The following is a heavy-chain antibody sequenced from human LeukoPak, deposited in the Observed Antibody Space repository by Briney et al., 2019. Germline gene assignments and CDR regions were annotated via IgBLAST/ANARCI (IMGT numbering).Heavy chain of an antibody. Sequence: PSETLSLTCTVSGGSISSGSYYWSWIRQPAGKGLEWIGRIYTSGSTNYNPSLKSRVTISVDTSKNQFSLKLSSVTAADTAVYYCAREDIDDYYYYVDVWGKGTTVTVSS. CDR3: AREDIDDYYYYVDV. V-gene: IGHV4-61*02. CDR2: IYTSGST. J-gene: IGHJ6*03. CDR1: GGSISSGSYY. D-gene: IGHD5-12*01.